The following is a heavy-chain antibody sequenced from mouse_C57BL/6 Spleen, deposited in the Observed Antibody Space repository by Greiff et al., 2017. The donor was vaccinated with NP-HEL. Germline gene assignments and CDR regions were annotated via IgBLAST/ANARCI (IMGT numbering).Heavy chain of an antibody. CDR3: ARSPLYDYDGYAMDY. CDR1: GFSLSTSGMG. J-gene: IGHJ4*01. CDR2: IYWDDDK. V-gene: IGHV8-12*01. Sequence: QVTLKVSGPGILQSSQTLSLTCSFSGFSLSTSGMGVSWIRQPSGKGLEWLAHIYWDDDKRYNPSLKSRLTISKDTSRNHVLLKITSVDTADTATYYCARSPLYDYDGYAMDYWGQGTSVTVSS. D-gene: IGHD2-4*01.